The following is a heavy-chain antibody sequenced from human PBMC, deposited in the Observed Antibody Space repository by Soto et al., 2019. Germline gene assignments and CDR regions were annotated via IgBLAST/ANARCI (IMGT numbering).Heavy chain of an antibody. D-gene: IGHD3-10*01. CDR1: GGSISSSSYY. V-gene: IGHV4-39*01. CDR3: ARVPYYYGSGSYSSQINWLDP. CDR2: IYYSGST. Sequence: PSETLSLTCTVSGGSISSSSYYWGWIRQPPGKGLEWIGSIYYSGSTCYNPSLKSRVTISVDTSKNQFSLKLSSVTAADTAVYYCARVPYYYGSGSYSSQINWLDPWGQGTLVTVSS. J-gene: IGHJ5*02.